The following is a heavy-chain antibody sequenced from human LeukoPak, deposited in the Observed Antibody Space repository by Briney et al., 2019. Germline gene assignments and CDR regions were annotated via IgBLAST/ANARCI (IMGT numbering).Heavy chain of an antibody. J-gene: IGHJ4*02. CDR3: VRGGGYERIFDY. CDR1: GASISSIY. V-gene: IGHV4-59*01. CDR2: IYYSGST. D-gene: IGHD5-12*01. Sequence: KPSQTLSPTCIVAGASISSIYRRCIRHPPGKGRGWIVEIYYSGSTNYNPSLKSRVTISVDTSKRQFSLKLSSVTAADTAVYYCVRGGGYERIFDYWGQGTLVTVSS.